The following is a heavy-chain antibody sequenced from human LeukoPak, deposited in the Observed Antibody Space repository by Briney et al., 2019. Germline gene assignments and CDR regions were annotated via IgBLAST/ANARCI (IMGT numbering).Heavy chain of an antibody. D-gene: IGHD3-3*01. Sequence: KPSETLSLTCTVSGGSISSSSYYWGWIRQPPGKGLEWIGEINHSGSTNYNLSLKSRVTISVDTSKNQFSLKLSSVTAADTAVYYCARGQGASTFRDYDFWSGYFKGNYGAFDIWGQGTMVTVSS. CDR1: GGSISSSSYY. CDR2: INHSGST. J-gene: IGHJ3*02. CDR3: ARGQGASTFRDYDFWSGYFKGNYGAFDI. V-gene: IGHV4-39*07.